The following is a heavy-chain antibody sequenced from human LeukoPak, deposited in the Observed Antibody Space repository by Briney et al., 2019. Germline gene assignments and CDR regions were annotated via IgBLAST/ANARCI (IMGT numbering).Heavy chain of an antibody. CDR1: GYTFTSYA. CDR2: INTNTGNP. D-gene: IGHD3-10*01. CDR3: ARDGYYGSGSYPNWFDP. V-gene: IGHV7-4-1*02. Sequence: ASVKVSCKASGYTFTSYAMNWVRQAPGQGLEWMGWINTNTGNPTYAQGFTGRFVFSLDTSVSTAYLQISSLKAEDTAVYYCARDGYYGSGSYPNWFDPWGQGTLVTVSS. J-gene: IGHJ5*02.